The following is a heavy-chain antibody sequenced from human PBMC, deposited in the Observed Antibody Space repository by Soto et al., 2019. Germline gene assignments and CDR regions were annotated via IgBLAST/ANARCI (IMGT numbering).Heavy chain of an antibody. V-gene: IGHV3-23*01. Sequence: EVQLLESGGGLVQPGGSLRLYCAASRFTFSNYAMSWVRQAPGKGLEWVSTISGAGGATFYADSVKGRFTISRDNSKSTLLLQLNSLRAEDTAISYCAKDHGTYASVGGDYWGQGTLVTVSS. CDR3: AKDHGTYASVGGDY. J-gene: IGHJ4*02. D-gene: IGHD1-26*01. CDR2: ISGAGGAT. CDR1: RFTFSNYA.